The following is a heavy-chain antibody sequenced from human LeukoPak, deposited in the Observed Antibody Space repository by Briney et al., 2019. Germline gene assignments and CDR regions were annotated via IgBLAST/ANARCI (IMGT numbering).Heavy chain of an antibody. Sequence: ASVKVSCKASGYTFTDYYLHWVRQAPGQGLEWMGIVTPSGGRTTYAQKFQGRVTMTSDASTSTVYMELSGLRPDDTAVYYCARPNFYDTSGYSYLYYFDYWGQGTLVTVSS. V-gene: IGHV1-46*01. CDR2: VTPSGGRT. J-gene: IGHJ4*02. CDR3: ARPNFYDTSGYSYLYYFDY. D-gene: IGHD3-22*01. CDR1: GYTFTDYY.